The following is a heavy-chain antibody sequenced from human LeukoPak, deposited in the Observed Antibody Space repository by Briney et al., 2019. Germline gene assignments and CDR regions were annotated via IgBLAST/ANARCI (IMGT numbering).Heavy chain of an antibody. CDR3: AKDGGGLDYYYYGMDV. CDR2: INPNSGGT. J-gene: IGHJ6*02. CDR1: GYTFTGHY. D-gene: IGHD4-23*01. V-gene: IGHV1-2*02. Sequence: GASVKVSCKASGYTFTGHYMHWVRQAPGQGLEWMGWINPNSGGTNYAQKFQGRVTMTRDTSISTAYMELSRLRSEDTALYYCAKDGGGLDYYYYGMDVWGQGTTVTVSS.